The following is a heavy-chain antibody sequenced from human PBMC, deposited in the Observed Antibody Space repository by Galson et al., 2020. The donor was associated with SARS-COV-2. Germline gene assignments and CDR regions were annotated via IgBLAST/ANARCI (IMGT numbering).Heavy chain of an antibody. CDR3: ARGILGAAAGTLVYYYYYGMDV. CDR2: MHPNSDNT. CDR1: GYTFTSYD. J-gene: IGHJ6*02. D-gene: IGHD6-13*01. V-gene: IGHV1-8*01. Sequence: ASVKVSCKASGYTFTSYDINWVRQATGQGLEWMGWMHPNSDNTGYAQKFQGRVTITRNTSISTAYMELSSLRSEDTAVYYCARGILGAAAGTLVYYYYYGMDVWGQGTTVTVSS.